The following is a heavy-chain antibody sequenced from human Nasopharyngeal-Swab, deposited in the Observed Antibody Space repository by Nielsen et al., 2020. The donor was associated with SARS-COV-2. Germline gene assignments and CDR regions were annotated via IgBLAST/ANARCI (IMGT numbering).Heavy chain of an antibody. D-gene: IGHD2-15*01. CDR2: ISGSGGST. Sequence: VRQAPGKGLEWVSAISGSGGSTYYADSVKGRFTISRDNSKNTLYLQMNSLRAEDTAVYYCARAKVVVVAASDYWGRGTLVTVSS. V-gene: IGHV3-23*01. CDR3: ARAKVVVVAASDY. J-gene: IGHJ4*02.